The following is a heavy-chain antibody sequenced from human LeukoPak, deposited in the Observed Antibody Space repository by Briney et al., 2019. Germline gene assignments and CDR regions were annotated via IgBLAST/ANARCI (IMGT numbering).Heavy chain of an antibody. CDR3: VRDWDHYDFDS. Sequence: GGSLRLSCAASGFTFSNYWIHWVRQAPGKGLVWVSRINPAGNYANYADSVKGRFTISRDNAKNTVYPQMNSLRAEDTALFYCVRDWDHYDFDSWGQGTLVTVSS. V-gene: IGHV3-74*01. D-gene: IGHD3-3*01. J-gene: IGHJ5*01. CDR1: GFTFSNYW. CDR2: INPAGNYA.